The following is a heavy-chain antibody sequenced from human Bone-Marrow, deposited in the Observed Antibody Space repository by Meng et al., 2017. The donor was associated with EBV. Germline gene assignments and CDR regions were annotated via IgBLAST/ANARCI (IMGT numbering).Heavy chain of an antibody. D-gene: IGHD2-21*01. CDR3: ARDNGDTMTNPYFDY. J-gene: IGHJ4*02. V-gene: IGHV1-69*01. CDR1: GGTLNNFA. CDR2: IIPVLGAT. Sequence: EQVVQSGADVKKPGSSWRVSCKAAGGTLNNFAINWVRQAPGEGLEWMGGIIPVLGATNYADNFQGRMKIIADESTNTAYMELSKLTPADTALYYCARDNGDTMTNPYFDYWGQGTLVTVSS.